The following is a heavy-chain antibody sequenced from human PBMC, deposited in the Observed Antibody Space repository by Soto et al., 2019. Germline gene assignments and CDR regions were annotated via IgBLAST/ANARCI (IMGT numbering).Heavy chain of an antibody. CDR1: GFTFSSYE. CDR2: ISSSGSTI. Sequence: PGGSLRLSCAASGFTFSSYEMNWVRQAPGKGLEWVSYISSSGSTIYYADSVKGRFTISRDNAKNSLYLQMNSLRAEDTAVYYCARAYGSGSHQVYWGQGTLVTVPS. J-gene: IGHJ4*02. CDR3: ARAYGSGSHQVY. D-gene: IGHD3-10*01. V-gene: IGHV3-48*03.